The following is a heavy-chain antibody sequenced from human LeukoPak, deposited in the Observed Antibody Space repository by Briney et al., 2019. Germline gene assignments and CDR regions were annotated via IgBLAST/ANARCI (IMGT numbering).Heavy chain of an antibody. D-gene: IGHD3-3*01. V-gene: IGHV1-69*05. CDR3: ARGLIVRYYDFWSGYSPAQNWFDP. J-gene: IGHJ5*02. CDR1: GGTFSSYA. Sequence: ASVKVSCKASGGTFSSYAISWVRQAPGQGLEWMGGIIPIFGTANYAQKFQGRVTITTDESTSTAYMELSSLRSEDTAVYYCARGLIVRYYDFWSGYSPAQNWFDPWGQGTLVIVSS. CDR2: IIPIFGTA.